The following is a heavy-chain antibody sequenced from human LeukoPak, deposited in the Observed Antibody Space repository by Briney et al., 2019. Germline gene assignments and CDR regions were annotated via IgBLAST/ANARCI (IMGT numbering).Heavy chain of an antibody. CDR2: IIPIFKTA. V-gene: IGHV1-69*13. CDR1: GGTLTSYS. J-gene: IGHJ4*02. Sequence: SVKVSCKASGGTLTSYSISWVRQAPGQGLEWMGGIIPIFKTARYTQNFQGRVTITADESTSTSYMELSSLRSDDTAVYYCARDRGIELWLLEDWGQGTLVTVSS. CDR3: ARDRGIELWLLED. D-gene: IGHD5-18*01.